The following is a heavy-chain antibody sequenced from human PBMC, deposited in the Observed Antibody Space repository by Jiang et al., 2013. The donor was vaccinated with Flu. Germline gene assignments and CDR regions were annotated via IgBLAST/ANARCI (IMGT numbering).Heavy chain of an antibody. J-gene: IGHJ6*03. CDR3: ARVQKGYMDV. V-gene: IGHV4-30-4*01. CDR1: GGSISSGDYY. Sequence: GGSISSGDYYWSWIRQPPGKGLEWIGYIYYSGSTYYNPSLKSRVTISVDTSKNQFSLKLSSVTAADTAVYYCARVQKGYMDVWGKGTTVTVSS. D-gene: IGHD1-1*01. CDR2: IYYSGST.